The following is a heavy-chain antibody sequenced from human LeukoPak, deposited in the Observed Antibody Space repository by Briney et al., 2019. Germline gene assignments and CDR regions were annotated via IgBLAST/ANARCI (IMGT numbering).Heavy chain of an antibody. CDR3: AKGKGYDD. CDR2: IKQDGSEK. J-gene: IGHJ4*02. D-gene: IGHD5-12*01. V-gene: IGHV3-7*01. Sequence: GGSLRLSCAASGFTFSSYAMSWVRQAPGKGLEWVANIKQDGSEKYYVDSVKGRFTISRDNAKDSLYLQMNSLRVEDTAVYYCAKGKGYDDWGQGTLVTVSS. CDR1: GFTFSSYA.